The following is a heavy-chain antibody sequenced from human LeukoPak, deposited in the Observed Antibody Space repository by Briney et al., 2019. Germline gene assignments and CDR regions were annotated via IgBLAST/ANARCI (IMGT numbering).Heavy chain of an antibody. V-gene: IGHV1-2*02. CDR1: GYTFTGYY. Sequence: EASVKVSCKASGYTFTGYYIHWVRQAPGQGLEWMGWIIPNSGGTNYAQKFQGRVTMTRDTSISTAYMALSSLRSDDTAVYYCARFSSLAYCGGDCYSAYYFDYWAQGTLVTVSS. J-gene: IGHJ4*02. CDR2: IIPNSGGT. CDR3: ARFSSLAYCGGDCYSAYYFDY. D-gene: IGHD2-21*02.